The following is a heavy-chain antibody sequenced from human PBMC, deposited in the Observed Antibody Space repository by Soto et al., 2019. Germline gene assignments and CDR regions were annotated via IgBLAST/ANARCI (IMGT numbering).Heavy chain of an antibody. CDR2: INHSGST. Sequence: QVQLQQWGAGLLKPSETLSLTCAVYGGSFSGYYWSWIRQPPGKGLEWIGEINHSGSTNYNPSLKSRVTISVDTSKNQFSLKLSSVTAADTSVYYCARGPGSSRGYYYYYMDVWGKGTTVTVSS. CDR3: ARGPGSSRGYYYYYMDV. V-gene: IGHV4-34*01. D-gene: IGHD6-6*01. CDR1: GGSFSGYY. J-gene: IGHJ6*03.